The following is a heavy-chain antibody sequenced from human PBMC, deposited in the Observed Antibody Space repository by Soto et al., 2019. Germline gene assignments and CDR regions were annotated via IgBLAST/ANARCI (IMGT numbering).Heavy chain of an antibody. CDR3: ARVDSGSSSDAFDI. Sequence: ASVKVSCKASGYTFTSYYIHWVRQAPGQGLEWMGWINPNSGGTNYAQKFQGWVTMTRDTSISTAYMELSRLRSDDTAVYYCARVDSGSSSDAFDIWGQGTMVTVSS. J-gene: IGHJ3*02. D-gene: IGHD3-10*01. V-gene: IGHV1-2*04. CDR1: GYTFTSYY. CDR2: INPNSGGT.